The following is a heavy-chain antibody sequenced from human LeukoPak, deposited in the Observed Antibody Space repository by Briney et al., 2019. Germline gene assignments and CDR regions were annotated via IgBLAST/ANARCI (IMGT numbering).Heavy chain of an antibody. CDR2: ISSSSSYI. D-gene: IGHD4-23*01. CDR3: ASSPGAPVVTTSYGFDY. CDR1: GFTFSSYS. Sequence: PGGSLRLSCAASGFTFSSYSMNWVRQAPGKGLEWVSSISSSSSYIYYADSVKGRFTISRDNAKNSLYLQMNSLRAEDTAVYSCASSPGAPVVTTSYGFDYWGQGTLVTVSS. J-gene: IGHJ4*02. V-gene: IGHV3-21*01.